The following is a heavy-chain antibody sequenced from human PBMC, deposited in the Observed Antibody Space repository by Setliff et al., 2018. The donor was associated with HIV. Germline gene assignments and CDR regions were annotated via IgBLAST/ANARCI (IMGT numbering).Heavy chain of an antibody. CDR3: ARPRMFDSFDI. D-gene: IGHD3-10*02. J-gene: IGHJ3*02. V-gene: IGHV1-2*06. CDR2: ISPQNGVA. CDR1: GYMMFGYK. Sequence: GSVKVSCKAGGYMMFGYKMSWLRQAPGQGLEWIGRISPQNGVAEYAPKFLGRVTMTLDTSISTAFLEMPRVTSDDAAVYYCARPRMFDSFDIWGQGTMVTVSS.